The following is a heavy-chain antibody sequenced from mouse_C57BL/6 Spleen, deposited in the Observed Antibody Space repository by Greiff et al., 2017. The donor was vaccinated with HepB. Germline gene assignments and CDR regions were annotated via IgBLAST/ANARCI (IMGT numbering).Heavy chain of an antibody. Sequence: EVQVVESEGGLVQPGSSMKLSCTASGFTFSDYYMAWVRQVPEKGLEWVANINYDGSSTYYLDSLKSRFIISRDNAKNILYLQMSSLKSEDTATYYCARALYDGYPFDYWGQGTTLTVSS. CDR3: ARALYDGYPFDY. CDR1: GFTFSDYY. J-gene: IGHJ2*01. V-gene: IGHV5-16*01. CDR2: INYDGSST. D-gene: IGHD2-3*01.